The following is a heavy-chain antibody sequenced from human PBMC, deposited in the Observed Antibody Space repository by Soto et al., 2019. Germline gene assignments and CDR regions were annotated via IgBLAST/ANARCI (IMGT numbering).Heavy chain of an antibody. CDR2: IYHSGST. D-gene: IGHD3-22*01. J-gene: IGHJ4*02. CDR3: ARLGGYYQAFDS. Sequence: SETLSLTCTVPGGSISTYYWSWVRQPPGKGLEWIGYIYHSGSTNYNPSLESRVTMSVDTSKNQFSLKLDSVTAADTAVYYCARLGGYYQAFDSWGQGTLVTVSS. CDR1: GGSISTYY. V-gene: IGHV4-59*08.